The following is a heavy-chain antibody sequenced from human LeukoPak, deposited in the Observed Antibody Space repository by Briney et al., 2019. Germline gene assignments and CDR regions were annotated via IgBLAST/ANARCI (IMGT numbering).Heavy chain of an antibody. CDR2: INHSGST. Sequence: SETLSLTCAVYGGSFSGYYWSWIRQPPGKGLEWIGEINHSGSTNYNPSLKSRVTISVDTSKNQFSLKLSSVTAAGTAVYYCARGVYSGYENYWGQGTLVTVSS. D-gene: IGHD5-12*01. J-gene: IGHJ4*02. CDR1: GGSFSGYY. V-gene: IGHV4-34*01. CDR3: ARGVYSGYENY.